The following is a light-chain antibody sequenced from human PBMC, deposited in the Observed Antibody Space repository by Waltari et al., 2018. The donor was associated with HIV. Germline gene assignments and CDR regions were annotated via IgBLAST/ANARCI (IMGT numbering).Light chain of an antibody. V-gene: IGKV3-20*01. CDR1: QSVDSSY. CDR3: QQYNSSPFT. CDR2: GAS. J-gene: IGKJ4*01. Sequence: IVLTQSLGTLSLSPGERANLYCRASQSVDSSYLAWYQQKPGQAPRLLIYGASSRATGIPDRLTCIGSGTDFTRSISRLDPEDFALDYCQQYNSSPFTFGGGTRVEIK.